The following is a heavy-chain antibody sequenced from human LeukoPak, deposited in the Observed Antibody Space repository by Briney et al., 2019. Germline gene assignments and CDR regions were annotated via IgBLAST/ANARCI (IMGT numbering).Heavy chain of an antibody. CDR1: GASDSSGAYY. D-gene: IGHD6-19*01. V-gene: IGHV4-61*08. CDR3: ARFPPGIAVAGHNDY. J-gene: IGHJ4*02. Sequence: PSETLSLTCTVSGASDSSGAYYWSWVRQPPGKGLEWIGYMYYRGSTNYNPSLKSRVIISVDASKNQFSLKLSSVTSADTAVYYCARFPPGIAVAGHNDYWGQGTLVTVSS. CDR2: MYYRGST.